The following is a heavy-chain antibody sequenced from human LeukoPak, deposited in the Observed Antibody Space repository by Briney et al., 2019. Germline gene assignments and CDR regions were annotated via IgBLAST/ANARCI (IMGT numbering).Heavy chain of an antibody. CDR3: ARDDRGSSSGWRPSGLFDF. V-gene: IGHV3-30*03. Sequence: GRSLRLSCAASGFTFSSYGMHWVRQAPGKGLEWVAVISDDGSNKYYADSVKGRFTISRDNSKNTLYLQMNSLRAEDTAVYYCARDDRGSSSGWRPSGLFDFWGQGTLVTVSS. CDR2: ISDDGSNK. CDR1: GFTFSSYG. J-gene: IGHJ4*02. D-gene: IGHD6-19*01.